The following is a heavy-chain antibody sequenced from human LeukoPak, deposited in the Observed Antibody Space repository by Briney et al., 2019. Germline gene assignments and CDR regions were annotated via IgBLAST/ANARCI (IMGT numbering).Heavy chain of an antibody. V-gene: IGHV4-59*08. CDR3: ARRVTSNWFDP. CDR1: GGSISSYY. J-gene: IGHJ5*02. Sequence: ASETLSLTCTVSGGSISSYYWSWIRQPPGKGLEWIGYMHYSGSTNYNPSLKSRVTTSVDTSKNQFSLRLSSVTAADTAVYYCARRVTSNWFDPWGQGTLVTVSS. CDR2: MHYSGST. D-gene: IGHD2-21*02.